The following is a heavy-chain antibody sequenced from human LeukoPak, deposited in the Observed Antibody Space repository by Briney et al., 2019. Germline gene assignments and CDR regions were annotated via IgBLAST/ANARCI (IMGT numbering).Heavy chain of an antibody. D-gene: IGHD3-3*01. CDR1: GGPFSGYY. Sequence: PSETLSLTCAVYGGPFSGYYWSWIRQHPGKGLEWIGYIYYSGSTYYNPSLKSRVTISVDTSKNQFSLKLSSVTAADTAVYYCASVRIFRKTLYGMDVWGQGTTVTVSS. J-gene: IGHJ6*02. CDR2: IYYSGST. V-gene: IGHV4-31*11. CDR3: ASVRIFRKTLYGMDV.